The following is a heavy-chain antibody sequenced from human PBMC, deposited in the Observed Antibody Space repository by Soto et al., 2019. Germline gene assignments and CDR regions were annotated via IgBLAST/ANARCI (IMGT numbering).Heavy chain of an antibody. Sequence: PSATLSLTCAVYGGSFSCYYWGWIRQPPGRGLEWIGEINHSGSTNYNPCLKSRVTISVDTSENQFSLKPSSVTAADTAVYYCERLVGEYYDFWSGYYDYGMDVWGQGTTVT. CDR3: ERLVGEYYDFWSGYYDYGMDV. J-gene: IGHJ6*02. D-gene: IGHD3-3*01. CDR1: GGSFSCYY. V-gene: IGHV4-34*01. CDR2: INHSGST.